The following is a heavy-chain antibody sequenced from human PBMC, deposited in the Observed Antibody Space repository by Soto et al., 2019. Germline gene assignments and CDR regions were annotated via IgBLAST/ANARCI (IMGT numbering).Heavy chain of an antibody. Sequence: GGSLRLSCAASGFTFSSYAMSWVRQAPGKGLEWVSAISGSGGSTYYADSVKGRFTISRDNSKNTLYLQMNSLRAEDTALYYCAKDFDRLQSTNPFDYWGQGTLVTVSS. J-gene: IGHJ4*02. V-gene: IGHV3-23*01. D-gene: IGHD5-12*01. CDR3: AKDFDRLQSTNPFDY. CDR1: GFTFSSYA. CDR2: ISGSGGST.